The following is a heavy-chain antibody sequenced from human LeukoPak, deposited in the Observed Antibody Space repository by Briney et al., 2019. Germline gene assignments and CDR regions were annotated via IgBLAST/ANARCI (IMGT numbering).Heavy chain of an antibody. CDR3: ARHSGYDFTFDR. J-gene: IGHJ4*02. Sequence: ASVKVSCRASGYTFTGYYIHWIRQAPGQGLEWMGWINPNNGDTKFAQNFQDRVTMTRDTSINTAYMEFSRLRPDDTALYYCARHSGYDFTFDRWGQGTLVTVSS. CDR2: INPNNGDT. D-gene: IGHD5-12*01. V-gene: IGHV1-2*02. CDR1: GYTFTGYY.